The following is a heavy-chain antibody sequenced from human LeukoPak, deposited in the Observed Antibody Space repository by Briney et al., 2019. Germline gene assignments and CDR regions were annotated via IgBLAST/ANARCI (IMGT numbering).Heavy chain of an antibody. V-gene: IGHV3-23*01. Sequence: GGSLRLSCAASGFTFSSYAMSWVRQAPGKGLEWVSAISGSGGSTYYADSVKGRFTISRDNSKNTLYLQMNSLRAEGTAVYYCAKSKCLAGTQDSKAFDPWGQGTLVTVSS. J-gene: IGHJ5*02. CDR1: GFTFSSYA. CDR2: ISGSGGST. CDR3: AKSKCLAGTQDSKAFDP. D-gene: IGHD1-14*01.